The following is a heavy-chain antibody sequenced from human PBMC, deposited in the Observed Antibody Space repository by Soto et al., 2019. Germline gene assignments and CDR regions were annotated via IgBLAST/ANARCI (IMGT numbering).Heavy chain of an antibody. J-gene: IGHJ6*02. CDR3: ARDSGPPSRYCSSTSCPYYYGMDV. D-gene: IGHD2-2*01. Sequence: GGSLRLSCAASGFTFSSYGMHWVRQAPGKGLEWVAVIWYDGSNKYYADSVKGRFTISRDNSKNTLYLQMNSLRAEDTAGYYCARDSGPPSRYCSSTSCPYYYGMDVWGQGTTVTVSS. CDR2: IWYDGSNK. V-gene: IGHV3-33*01. CDR1: GFTFSSYG.